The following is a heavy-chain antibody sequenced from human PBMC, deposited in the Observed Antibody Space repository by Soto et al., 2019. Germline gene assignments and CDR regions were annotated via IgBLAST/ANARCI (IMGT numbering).Heavy chain of an antibody. CDR1: CGSFSGYY. CDR3: ARLRFLEWLGHYYYYYGMDV. V-gene: IGHV4-34*01. D-gene: IGHD3-3*01. J-gene: IGHJ6*02. Sequence: SETLSLTCAVYCGSFSGYYWSWIRQPPGKGLEWIGEINHSGSTNYNPSLKSRVTISVDTSKNQFSLKLSSVTAADTAVYYCARLRFLEWLGHYYYYYGMDVWGQGTTVTVSS. CDR2: INHSGST.